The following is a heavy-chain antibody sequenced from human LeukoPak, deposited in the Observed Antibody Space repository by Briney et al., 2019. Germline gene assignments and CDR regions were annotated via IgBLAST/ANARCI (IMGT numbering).Heavy chain of an antibody. CDR1: GFTFSSYA. Sequence: AGGSLRLSCAASGFTFSSYAMHWVRQAPGKGLEWVAVISYDGSNKYYADSVKGRFTISRDNSKNTLYLQMNSLRAEDTAVYYCARDRVGYSYKLFDYWGQGTLVTVSS. CDR3: ARDRVGYSYKLFDY. D-gene: IGHD5-18*01. CDR2: ISYDGSNK. V-gene: IGHV3-30-3*01. J-gene: IGHJ4*02.